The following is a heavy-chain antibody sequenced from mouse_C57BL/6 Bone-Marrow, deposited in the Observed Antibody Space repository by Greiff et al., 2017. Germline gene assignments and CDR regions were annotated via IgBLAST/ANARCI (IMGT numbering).Heavy chain of an antibody. CDR1: GYTFTSYT. V-gene: IGHV1-4*01. CDR2: INPSSGYT. Sequence: QVQLKESGAELARPGASVKMSCKASGYTFTSYTMHWVKQRPGQGLEWIGYINPSSGYTKYNQKFKDKATLTADKSSSTAYMQLSSLTSEDSAVYYCARGSSGFDYWGQGTTLTVSS. D-gene: IGHD3-2*02. J-gene: IGHJ2*01. CDR3: ARGSSGFDY.